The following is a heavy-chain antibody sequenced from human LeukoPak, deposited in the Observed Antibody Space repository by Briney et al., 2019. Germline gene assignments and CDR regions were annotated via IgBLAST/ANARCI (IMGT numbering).Heavy chain of an antibody. Sequence: SQTLSLTCTVSGGSISSGGYYWSWIRQHPGKGVEWIGYIYYSGRTYYNPSLKSLVTISVDTSKNQFSLKLSSVTAADTAVYYCARELLRYFDWLPGGMDVWGQGTTVTVSS. V-gene: IGHV4-31*01. J-gene: IGHJ6*02. CDR3: ARELLRYFDWLPGGMDV. D-gene: IGHD3-9*01. CDR2: IYYSGRT. CDR1: GGSISSGGYY.